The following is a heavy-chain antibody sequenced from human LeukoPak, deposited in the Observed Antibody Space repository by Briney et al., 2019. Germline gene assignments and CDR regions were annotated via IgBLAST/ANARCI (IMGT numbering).Heavy chain of an antibody. J-gene: IGHJ4*02. CDR2: INPNSGGT. V-gene: IGHV1-2*02. Sequence: ASVKVSCKASGYTFTGYYMHWVRHAPGQGLEWMGWINPNSGGTNYAQKFQGRVTMTRDTSVSTAYMELSRLRSDDTAVYYCARGHCGGDCYPFDYWGQGTLVTVSS. CDR1: GYTFTGYY. D-gene: IGHD2-21*02. CDR3: ARGHCGGDCYPFDY.